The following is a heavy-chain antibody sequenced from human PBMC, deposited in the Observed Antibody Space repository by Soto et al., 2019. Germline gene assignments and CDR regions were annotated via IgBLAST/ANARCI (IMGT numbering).Heavy chain of an antibody. CDR1: GFTFSDYY. J-gene: IGHJ4*02. CDR3: ARSIGDIVVVVAATNDYYFDY. D-gene: IGHD2-15*01. V-gene: IGHV3-11*06. CDR2: ISSSSSYT. Sequence: QVQLVESGGGLVKPGGSLRLSCAASGFTFSDYYMSWIRRAPGKGLEWVSYISSSSSYTNYADSVKGRFTISRDNAKNSLYLQMNSLRAEDTAVYYCARSIGDIVVVVAATNDYYFDYWGQGTLVTVSS.